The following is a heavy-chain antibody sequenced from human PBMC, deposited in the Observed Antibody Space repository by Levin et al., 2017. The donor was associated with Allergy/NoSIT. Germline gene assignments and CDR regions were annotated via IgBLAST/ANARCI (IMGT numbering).Heavy chain of an antibody. CDR2: ISYDGSNK. J-gene: IGHJ4*02. V-gene: IGHV3-30*18. CDR1: GFTFSSYG. Sequence: SCAASGFTFSSYGMHWVRQAPGKGLEWVAVISYDGSNKYYADSVKGRFTISRDNSKNTLYLQMNSLRAEDTAVYYCAKVQGIQLWSTLDYWGQGTLVTVSS. D-gene: IGHD5-18*01. CDR3: AKVQGIQLWSTLDY.